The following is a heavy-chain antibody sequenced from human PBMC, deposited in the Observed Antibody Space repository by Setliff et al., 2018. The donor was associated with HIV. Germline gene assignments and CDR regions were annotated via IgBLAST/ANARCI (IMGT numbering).Heavy chain of an antibody. D-gene: IGHD6-19*01. V-gene: IGHV4-4*08. CDR1: GGSMSSHY. CDR2: IYTSGST. J-gene: IGHJ4*02. Sequence: SETLSLTCTVAGGSMSSHYWSWIRQPPGKGLEWIGYIYTSGSTNYNPSLKSRVTISVDTSKNHFSLRLTSVTAADTAIYSCARPGAVTGHSSDSWGPGALVTVSS. CDR3: ARPGAVTGHSSDS.